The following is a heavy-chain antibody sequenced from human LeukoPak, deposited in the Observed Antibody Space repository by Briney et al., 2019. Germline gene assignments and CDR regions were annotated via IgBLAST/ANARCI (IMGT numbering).Heavy chain of an antibody. Sequence: PGGSLRLSCVASGFTFSSHAMHWVRQAPGKGLEWVAVISFDGGHIYYADSVKGRFTISRDSSKNTLYLQMNSLRAEDTPIYYCAKGQLVDYGMDVWGQGTTVTVSS. CDR2: ISFDGGHI. V-gene: IGHV3-30*18. D-gene: IGHD6-6*01. J-gene: IGHJ6*02. CDR1: GFTFSSHA. CDR3: AKGQLVDYGMDV.